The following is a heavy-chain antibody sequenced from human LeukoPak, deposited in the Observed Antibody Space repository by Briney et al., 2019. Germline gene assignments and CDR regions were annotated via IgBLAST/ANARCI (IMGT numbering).Heavy chain of an antibody. V-gene: IGHV1-2*02. CDR2: INPNSGGT. CDR3: ARDRERYRNYYYSMDV. Sequence: GASVKVSCKASGYTFTAYYMHWVRQAPGQGLEWMGWINPNSGGTNYAQKFQGRVTMTRDTSISTAYMELSGLISDDTAVYYCARDRERYRNYYYSMDVWGEGTTVTVSS. J-gene: IGHJ6*03. CDR1: GYTFTAYY. D-gene: IGHD2-15*01.